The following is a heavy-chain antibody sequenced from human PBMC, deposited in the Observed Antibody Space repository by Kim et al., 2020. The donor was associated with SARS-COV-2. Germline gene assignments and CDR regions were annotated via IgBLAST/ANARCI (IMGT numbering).Heavy chain of an antibody. J-gene: IGHJ4*02. CDR2: SI. D-gene: IGHD3-22*01. CDR3: ASALSGYYGVY. V-gene: IGHV3-9*01. Sequence: SIGYADSVKGRFTISRDNAKNSLYLQMNSLRAEDTALYYCASALSGYYGVYWGQGTLVTVSS.